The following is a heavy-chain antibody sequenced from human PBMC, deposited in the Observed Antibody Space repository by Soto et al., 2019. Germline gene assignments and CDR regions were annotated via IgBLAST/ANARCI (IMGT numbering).Heavy chain of an antibody. CDR1: GGSFSGYY. J-gene: IGHJ6*03. Sequence: ASETLSLTCAVHGGSFSGYYWSWIRQPPGKGLEWIGEINHSGSTNYNPSLKSRVTISVDTSKNQFSLKLSSMSAADTAVYYCARGGVVAATHYYYYMDVWGKGTTVTVSS. CDR2: INHSGST. CDR3: ARGGVVAATHYYYYMDV. D-gene: IGHD2-15*01. V-gene: IGHV4-34*01.